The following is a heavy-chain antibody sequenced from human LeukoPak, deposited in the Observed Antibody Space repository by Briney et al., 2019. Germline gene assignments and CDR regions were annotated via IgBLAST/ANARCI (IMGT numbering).Heavy chain of an antibody. Sequence: GASVKVSFKASGYTVTGYYMHWVRQAPGQGLEWKGWINPNSGGTNYAQKFQGRVTMTRDTSISTAYTELSRLRSDDTAVYYCARASPGNWNDWGQGTLVTVSS. V-gene: IGHV1-2*02. D-gene: IGHD1-1*01. CDR3: ARASPGNWND. J-gene: IGHJ4*02. CDR1: GYTVTGYY. CDR2: INPNSGGT.